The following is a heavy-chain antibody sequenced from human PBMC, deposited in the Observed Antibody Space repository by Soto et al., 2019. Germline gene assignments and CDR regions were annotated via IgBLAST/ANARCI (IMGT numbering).Heavy chain of an antibody. J-gene: IGHJ6*02. D-gene: IGHD5-12*01. V-gene: IGHV1-18*01. CDR3: AREGVAPYYYSGMDV. CDR2: ISTYNGDT. Sequence: QVQLVQSGAEVKKPGASVKVSCKASGYTFTRSGISWVRQAPGQGLEWMGWISTYNGDTNYAQTFQGRVTMTTDTSTSTGYMKLRSLRSNDTAVYYCAREGVAPYYYSGMDVWGQGTPVTVSS. CDR1: GYTFTRSG.